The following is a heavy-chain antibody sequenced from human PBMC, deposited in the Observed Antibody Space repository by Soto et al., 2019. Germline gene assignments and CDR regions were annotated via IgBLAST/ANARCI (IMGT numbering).Heavy chain of an antibody. Sequence: GSLRLSCAASGFTFSSYAMSWVRQAPGKGLEWASAISGSGGSTYYADSVKGRFTISRDNSKNTLYLQMNSLRAEDTSVYYCAKDLSLALYYYDSSGYYYEDDYWGQGTLVTVSS. J-gene: IGHJ4*02. CDR3: AKDLSLALYYYDSSGYYYEDDY. CDR1: GFTFSSYA. D-gene: IGHD3-22*01. CDR2: ISGSGGST. V-gene: IGHV3-23*01.